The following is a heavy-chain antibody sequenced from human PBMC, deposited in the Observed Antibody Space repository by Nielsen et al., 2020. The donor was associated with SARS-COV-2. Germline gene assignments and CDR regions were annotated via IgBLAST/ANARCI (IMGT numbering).Heavy chain of an antibody. CDR1: GFTFSSYW. D-gene: IGHD3-16*01. Sequence: GALKISCAASGFTFSSYWMHWVRQAPGKGLVWVSRINSDGSSTSYADSVKGRFTISRDNAKNTLYLQMNSLRAEDTAVYYCAKDRDYDYVWGGLSDFDYWGQGTLVTVSS. J-gene: IGHJ4*02. V-gene: IGHV3-74*01. CDR2: INSDGSST. CDR3: AKDRDYDYVWGGLSDFDY.